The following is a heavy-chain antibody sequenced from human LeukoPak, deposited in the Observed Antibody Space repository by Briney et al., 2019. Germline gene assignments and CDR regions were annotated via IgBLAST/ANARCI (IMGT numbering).Heavy chain of an antibody. CDR2: ISSSSSYI. D-gene: IGHD3-10*01. Sequence: GGSLRLSCAASGFTFSSYSMNWVRQAPGKGLEWVSSISSSSSYIYYADSVKGRFTISRDNAKNSLYLQMNSLRAEDTAVYYCARDWYGGAPFDYWGQGTLVTVSS. CDR1: GFTFSSYS. J-gene: IGHJ4*02. V-gene: IGHV3-21*01. CDR3: ARDWYGGAPFDY.